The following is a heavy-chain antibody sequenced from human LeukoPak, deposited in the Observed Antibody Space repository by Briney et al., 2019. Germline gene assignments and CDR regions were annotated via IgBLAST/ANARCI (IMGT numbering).Heavy chain of an antibody. CDR3: ARGLYTGDVDTTIYYFDY. J-gene: IGHJ4*02. CDR1: GFTFSRYW. V-gene: IGHV3-7*01. CDR2: IKQDGSEN. Sequence: GESLRLSCAASGFTFSRYWMSWVRQAPGKGLEWVASIKQDGSENYYVDSVKGRFTISRDSATNTLYLQVNSLRVDDTAVYYCARGLYTGDVDTTIYYFDYWGQGTLVTVSS. D-gene: IGHD5-18*01.